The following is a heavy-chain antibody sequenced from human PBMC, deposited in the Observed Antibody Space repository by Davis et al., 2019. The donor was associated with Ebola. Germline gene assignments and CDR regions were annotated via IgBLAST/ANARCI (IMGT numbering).Heavy chain of an antibody. V-gene: IGHV3-23*01. CDR3: AKDRGGNIVVVVAATDYGMDV. CDR2: ISGSGGST. Sequence: GGSLRLSCAASGFTFSSYAMSWVRQAPGKGLEWVSAISGSGGSTYYADSVQGRFTISRDNSKNTLYLQMNSLRAEDTAVYYCAKDRGGNIVVVVAATDYGMDVWGQGTTVTVSS. D-gene: IGHD2-15*01. J-gene: IGHJ6*02. CDR1: GFTFSSYA.